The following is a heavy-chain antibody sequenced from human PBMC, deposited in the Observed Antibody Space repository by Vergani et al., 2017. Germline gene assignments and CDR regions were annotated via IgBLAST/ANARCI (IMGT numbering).Heavy chain of an antibody. D-gene: IGHD3-10*01. V-gene: IGHV3-53*02. CDR1: GFTVSSNY. Sequence: EVQLVETGGGLIQPGGSLRLSCAASGFTVSSNYMSWVRQAQGKGLEWVAVIYSGGSTYSADAVKGRFTISRDNSKNTLYLQMNSRRAEDTAVYYCASGERWFGELSSYYYYYMDVWGEGTTVTVSS. CDR3: ASGERWFGELSSYYYYYMDV. J-gene: IGHJ6*03. CDR2: IYSGGST.